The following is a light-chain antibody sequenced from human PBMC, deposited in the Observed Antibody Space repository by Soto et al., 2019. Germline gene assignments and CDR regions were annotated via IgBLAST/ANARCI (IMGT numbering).Light chain of an antibody. Sequence: QSVLTQPPSVSGAPGKRVTISCTGSSSNIGAGYDVHWYQQLPGTAPKLLIYGNSNRPSGVPDRFSGSKSGTSASLAITGLQAEDEADYYCQSYDSSLSGFDVFGTGTKVTVL. J-gene: IGLJ1*01. CDR2: GNS. V-gene: IGLV1-40*01. CDR1: SSNIGAGYD. CDR3: QSYDSSLSGFDV.